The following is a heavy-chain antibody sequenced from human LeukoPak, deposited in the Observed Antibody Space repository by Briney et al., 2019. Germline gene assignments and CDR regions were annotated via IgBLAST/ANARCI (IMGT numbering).Heavy chain of an antibody. CDR1: GFTFSSYV. J-gene: IGHJ4*02. CDR2: IRYDGSNK. Sequence: PGRSLRLSCAASGFTFSSYVMHWVRQAPGKGLEWVAFIRYDGSNKYYADSVKGRFTISRDNSKNTLYLQMNSLRAGDTAVYYCAKPHFDDWGQGTLVTVSS. CDR3: AKPHFDD. V-gene: IGHV3-30*02.